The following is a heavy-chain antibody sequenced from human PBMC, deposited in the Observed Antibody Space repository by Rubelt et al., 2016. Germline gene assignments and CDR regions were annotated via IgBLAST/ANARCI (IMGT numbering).Heavy chain of an antibody. J-gene: IGHJ4*02. CDR1: GYTFTSYG. V-gene: IGHV1-18*01. D-gene: IGHD1-26*01. CDR2: SSAYNDNT. CDR3: ARDSGSPRGGGHDY. Sequence: QVQLVQSGAEVKKPGASVKVSCKASGYTFTSYGISWVRQAPGQGPEWMGWSSAYNDNTNYAQKRQGKGDMTPDKTTSTAHDERRGPGSAYTSVDYWARDSGSPRGGGHDYWGQGTLVTVSS.